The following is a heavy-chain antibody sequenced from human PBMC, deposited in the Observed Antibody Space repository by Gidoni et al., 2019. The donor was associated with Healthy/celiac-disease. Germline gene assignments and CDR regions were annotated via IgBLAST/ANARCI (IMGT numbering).Heavy chain of an antibody. V-gene: IGHV4-31*03. Sequence: QVQLKESGPGLVKPSQTLSLTCTVSGGSISRGGYYWHGIRQPPGKGLEWIGYLYYSGSTYYNPSLKSRVTISVDPSKNQFSLTLSSVTAADTAVYYCARDFGVVTVDHLNYYYYGMDVWGQGTTVTVSS. CDR2: LYYSGST. D-gene: IGHD3-3*01. CDR1: GGSISRGGYY. J-gene: IGHJ6*02. CDR3: ARDFGVVTVDHLNYYYYGMDV.